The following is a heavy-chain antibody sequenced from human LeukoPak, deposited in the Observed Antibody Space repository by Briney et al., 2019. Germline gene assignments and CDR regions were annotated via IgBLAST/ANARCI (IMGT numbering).Heavy chain of an antibody. CDR3: ARGGQTYYSDTAGLFDL. CDR2: ISAYNGNT. D-gene: IGHD3-22*01. V-gene: IGHV1-18*01. CDR1: GYTFTSYG. Sequence: ASVKVSCKASGYTFTSYGISWGRQAPGQGLEWMGWISAYNGNTKYAQKLQCRVTMTTDTSTSTAYMEMRSLISEDTAVYYCARGGQTYYSDTAGLFDLWGRGTLVTVSS. J-gene: IGHJ2*01.